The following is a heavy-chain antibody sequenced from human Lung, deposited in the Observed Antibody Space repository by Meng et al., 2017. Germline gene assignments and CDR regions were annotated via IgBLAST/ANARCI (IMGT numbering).Heavy chain of an antibody. CDR1: GYPFTAYW. D-gene: IGHD6-13*01. J-gene: IGHJ4*02. V-gene: IGHV1-2*06. CDR2: IDPRSGDT. CDR3: VRDEDISAAGKLFGDY. Sequence: QVQLVQSGAEVQNPGASVKVSCKPSGYPFTAYWLHWVRQAPGQGLDWMGRIDPRSGDTQYAQKFQGRVTMTRDTSISTTYMELSRLRSDDTAVYYCVRDEDISAAGKLFGDYWGQGTLVTVSS.